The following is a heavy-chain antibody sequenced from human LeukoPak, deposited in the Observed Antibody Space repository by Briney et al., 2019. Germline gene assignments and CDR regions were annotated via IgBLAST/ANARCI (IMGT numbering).Heavy chain of an antibody. J-gene: IGHJ3*02. CDR2: IYYSGST. D-gene: IGHD3-22*01. V-gene: IGHV4-59*01. CDR1: GGSISSYY. Sequence: SETLSLTCTVSGGSISSYYWSWIRQPPGKGLEWIGYIYYSGSTNYNPSLKSRVTISVDTSKNQFSLKLSSVPAADTAVYYCARSAPEYYYDSSGYYYDAFDIWGQGTMVTVSS. CDR3: ARSAPEYYYDSSGYYYDAFDI.